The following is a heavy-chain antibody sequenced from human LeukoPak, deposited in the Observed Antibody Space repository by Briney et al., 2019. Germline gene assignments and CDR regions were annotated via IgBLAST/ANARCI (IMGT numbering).Heavy chain of an antibody. Sequence: GSLRLSCAASGLTFSDYSMNWVRQAPGKGLEWVAVISGRGDSTYFPDSVKGRLTISRDDSKNMVFLQMNSLRVEDTAIYYCAKSSTRDAPLGYFDYWGQGALVTVSS. J-gene: IGHJ4*02. CDR1: GLTFSDYS. CDR3: AKSSTRDAPLGYFDY. CDR2: ISGRGDST. V-gene: IGHV3-23*01.